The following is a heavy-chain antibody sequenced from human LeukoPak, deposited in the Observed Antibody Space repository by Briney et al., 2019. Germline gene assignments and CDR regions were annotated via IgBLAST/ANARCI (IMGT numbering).Heavy chain of an antibody. CDR2: IYTSGST. CDR1: GDSISSYY. CDR3: ARVTPYYDFWSGFHLPGWFDP. V-gene: IGHV4-4*07. D-gene: IGHD3-3*01. Sequence: SETLSLTCTVSGDSISSYYWSWIRQPAGKGLEWIGRIYTSGSTNYNPSLKSRVTISVDTSKNQFSLKLSSVTAADTAVYYCARVTPYYDFWSGFHLPGWFDPWGQGTLVTVSS. J-gene: IGHJ5*02.